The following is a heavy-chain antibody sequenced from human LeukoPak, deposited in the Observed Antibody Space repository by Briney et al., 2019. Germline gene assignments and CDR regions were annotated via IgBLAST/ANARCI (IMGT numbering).Heavy chain of an antibody. J-gene: IGHJ4*02. CDR3: AREGTITHFDY. CDR2: INAGNGNT. Sequence: ASVKVSCKASGYTFTSYAMHWVRQAPGQRLEWMGWINAGNGNTKYSQKFQGRVTITRDTSASTAYMELSSLRSEDTAVNYCAREGTITHFDYWGQGTLVTVSS. D-gene: IGHD5-12*01. V-gene: IGHV1-3*01. CDR1: GYTFTSYA.